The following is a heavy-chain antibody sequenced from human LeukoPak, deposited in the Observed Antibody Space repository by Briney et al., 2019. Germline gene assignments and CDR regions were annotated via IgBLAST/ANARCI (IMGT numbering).Heavy chain of an antibody. V-gene: IGHV3-23*01. J-gene: IGHJ4*02. CDR1: GFTFSSYA. CDR2: ISGSGGST. D-gene: IGHD4-23*01. Sequence: PGGSLRLSCAASGFTFSSYAMSWVRQAPGKGLEWVSAISGSGGSTYYADPVKGRFTISRDNSKNTLYLQMNSLRAEDTAVYYCAKVPYGGNLYYFDYWGQGTLVTVSS. CDR3: AKVPYGGNLYYFDY.